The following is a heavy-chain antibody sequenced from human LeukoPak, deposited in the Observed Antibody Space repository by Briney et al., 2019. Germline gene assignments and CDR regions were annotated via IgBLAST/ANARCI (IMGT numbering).Heavy chain of an antibody. CDR3: ARAKYYYDSSGALYAFDI. D-gene: IGHD3-22*01. CDR1: GGSFSGYY. Sequence: SETLSLTCAVYGGSFSGYYWSWIRQPPGKGLEWIGEINHSGSTNYNPSLKSRVTISVDTSKNQFSLKLSSVTAADTAVYYCARAKYYYDSSGALYAFDIWGQGTMVTVSS. V-gene: IGHV4-34*01. J-gene: IGHJ3*02. CDR2: INHSGST.